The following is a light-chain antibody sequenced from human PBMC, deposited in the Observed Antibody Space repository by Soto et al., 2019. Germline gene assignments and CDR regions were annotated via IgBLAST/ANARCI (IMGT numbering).Light chain of an antibody. CDR2: AAS. V-gene: IGKV1-39*01. CDR1: QSISNH. J-gene: IGKJ5*01. CDR3: QQSYSSPPT. Sequence: DIQITQSPSSLSASVQDRFIITCRASQSISNHLNWYQQKPGKAPKLLIFAASSLQSGVPSRFSGSRSGPDFTLTISSLQPEDFATYYCQQSYSSPPTFGQGTRLEIK.